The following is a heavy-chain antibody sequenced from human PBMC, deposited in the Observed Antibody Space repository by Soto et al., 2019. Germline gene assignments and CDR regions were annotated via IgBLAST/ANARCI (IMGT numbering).Heavy chain of an antibody. V-gene: IGHV3-23*01. J-gene: IGHJ4*02. D-gene: IGHD6-19*01. CDR2: ISGSGGST. CDR3: AKGSSGWYERFDY. CDR1: RFTFSSYV. Sequence: EVQLLESGGGLVQPGGSLRLSYAASRFTFSSYVMSWVRQAPGKGLEWVSAISGSGGSTYYADSVKGRFTISRDNSKNTLYLQMNSLRAEDTALYYCAKGSSGWYERFDYWGQGTLVTVSS.